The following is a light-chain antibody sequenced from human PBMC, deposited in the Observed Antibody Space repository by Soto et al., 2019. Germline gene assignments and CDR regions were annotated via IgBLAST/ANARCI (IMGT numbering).Light chain of an antibody. J-gene: IGLJ2*01. CDR2: DVN. Sequence: QSALTQPRSVSGSPGQSVTISCTGTRSDVGGYNYVSWYQQHPGKAPKFMIYDVNKRPSGVPDRFSGSKSGSTASLTISGLQAEDEADYYCCSYAGTYSWVFGGGTKLTVL. CDR3: CSYAGTYSWV. CDR1: RSDVGGYNY. V-gene: IGLV2-11*01.